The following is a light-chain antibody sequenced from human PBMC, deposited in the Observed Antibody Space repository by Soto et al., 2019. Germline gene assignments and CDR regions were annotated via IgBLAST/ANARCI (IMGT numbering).Light chain of an antibody. V-gene: IGKV3-20*01. CDR3: QHYRTS. Sequence: EIVMTQSPATLSVSPGERATLSCRASQSVSGNLAWYQQKPGQAPRQLIYGASSRATGIPDRFSGSGSGTDFTLTITRLEPEDFAVYYCQHYRTSFGGGTRVEIK. CDR1: QSVSGN. J-gene: IGKJ4*01. CDR2: GAS.